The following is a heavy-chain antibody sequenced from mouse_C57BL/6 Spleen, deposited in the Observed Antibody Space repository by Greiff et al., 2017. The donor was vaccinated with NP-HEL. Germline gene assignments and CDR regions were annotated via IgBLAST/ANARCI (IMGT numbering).Heavy chain of an antibody. Sequence: EVQLQESGPGLVKPSQSLSLTCSVTGYSITSGYYWNWIRQFPGNKLEWMGYISYDGSNNYNPSLKNRISITRDTSKNQLFLKLNSVTTEDTATYYCASYYSNYRYFDVWGTGTTVTVSS. CDR1: GYSITSGYY. D-gene: IGHD2-5*01. CDR2: ISYDGSN. J-gene: IGHJ1*02. CDR3: ASYYSNYRYFDV. V-gene: IGHV3-6*01.